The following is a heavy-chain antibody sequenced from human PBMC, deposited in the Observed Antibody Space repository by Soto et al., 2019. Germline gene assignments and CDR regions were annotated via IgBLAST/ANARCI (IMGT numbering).Heavy chain of an antibody. V-gene: IGHV3-30*18. CDR1: GFTFSSYG. Sequence: QVQLVESGGGVVQPGRSLRLSCAASGFTFSSYGMHWVRQAPGKGLEWVAVISYDESNKYYADSVKGRFTISRDNSKNTLYLQMNSLRAEDTAVYYCAKLLDIVVVPPYSPFDYWGQGTLVTVSS. D-gene: IGHD2-2*03. CDR2: ISYDESNK. CDR3: AKLLDIVVVPPYSPFDY. J-gene: IGHJ4*02.